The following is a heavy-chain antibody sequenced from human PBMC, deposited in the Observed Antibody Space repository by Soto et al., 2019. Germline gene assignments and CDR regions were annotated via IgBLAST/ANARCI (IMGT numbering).Heavy chain of an antibody. D-gene: IGHD3-22*01. CDR3: ATAYYYYDITY. J-gene: IGHJ4*02. CDR2: MSHDGDKE. V-gene: IGHV3-30*03. CDR1: GFNFNTYA. Sequence: QVQLVDSGGGVVQPGRSLRLSCAASGFNFNTYAMHWVRQAPGKGLEWVAVMSHDGDKEYYGESVKGRFTISRDNSKNTVYLQMNNLRTEETALYYCATAYYYYDITYWGQGTLVTVSS.